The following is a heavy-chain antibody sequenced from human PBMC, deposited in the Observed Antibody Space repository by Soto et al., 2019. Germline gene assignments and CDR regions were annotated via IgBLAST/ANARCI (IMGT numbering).Heavy chain of an antibody. V-gene: IGHV3-48*03. D-gene: IGHD3-22*01. J-gene: IGHJ6*02. CDR3: ARDPSDSSGYPDGMDV. CDR2: ISSSGSTI. Sequence: EVQLVESGGGLVQPGGSLRLSCAASGFTFSSYEMNWVRQAPGKGLEWVSYISSSGSTIYYADCVKGRFTISRDNANNSLYLQMNSLRAEDTAVYYCARDPSDSSGYPDGMDVWGQGTTVTVSS. CDR1: GFTFSSYE.